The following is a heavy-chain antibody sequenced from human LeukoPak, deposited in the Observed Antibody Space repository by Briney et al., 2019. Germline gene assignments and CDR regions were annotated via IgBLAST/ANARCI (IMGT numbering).Heavy chain of an antibody. D-gene: IGHD3-10*01. V-gene: IGHV1-69*13. CDR2: IIPIFGTA. Sequence: SVTVSCKASGGTFSSYAISWVRQAPGQGLEWMGGIIPIFGTANYAQKFQGRVTITADESTSTAYMELSSLRSEDTAVYYCARSRMVRGVNEYYFDYWGQGTLVTVSS. J-gene: IGHJ4*02. CDR1: GGTFSSYA. CDR3: ARSRMVRGVNEYYFDY.